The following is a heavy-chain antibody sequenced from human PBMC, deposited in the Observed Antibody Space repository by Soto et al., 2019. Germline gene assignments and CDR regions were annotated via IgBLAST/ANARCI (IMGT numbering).Heavy chain of an antibody. D-gene: IGHD5-12*01. V-gene: IGHV3-73*02. Sequence: EVQLVESGGGLGQPGGSLKLSCAASGFTLSGSVIYWVRQPSGKGLEWVGRIRSRSNGYATAYAASVRGRFTISRDDSKNTAYLQMYSLKTEDTAVYYCSRPGYSNYDSGYWGQGTLVTVSS. CDR1: GFTLSGSV. J-gene: IGHJ4*02. CDR3: SRPGYSNYDSGY. CDR2: IRSRSNGYAT.